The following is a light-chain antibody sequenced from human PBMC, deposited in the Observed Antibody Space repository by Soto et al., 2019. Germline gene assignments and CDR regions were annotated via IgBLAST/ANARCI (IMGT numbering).Light chain of an antibody. Sequence: QSVLTQSSSASASLGSSVKLTCTLSSGHSSDIIAWHQQQPGKAPRYLMKLEGSGSYNKGSGVPDRFSGSSSGADRYLTISILQVEDEANYYCETWDSNTRVFGGGTKLTVL. CDR2: LEGSGSY. CDR3: ETWDSNTRV. J-gene: IGLJ2*01. V-gene: IGLV4-60*02. CDR1: SGHSSDI.